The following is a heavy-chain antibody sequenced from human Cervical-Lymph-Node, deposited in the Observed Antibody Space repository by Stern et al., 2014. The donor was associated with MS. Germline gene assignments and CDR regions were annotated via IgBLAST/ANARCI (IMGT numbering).Heavy chain of an antibody. CDR1: GGSISSYY. Sequence: VQLEESGPGLVKPSETLSLTCTVSGGSISSYYWSWIRQPPGKGLEWIGYIYYSGSTNYNPSLKSRVTISVDTSKNQFSLKLSSVTAADTAVYYCARGRAKLAGVDYWGQGTLVTVSS. J-gene: IGHJ4*02. CDR3: ARGRAKLAGVDY. V-gene: IGHV4-59*01. CDR2: IYYSGST. D-gene: IGHD6-13*01.